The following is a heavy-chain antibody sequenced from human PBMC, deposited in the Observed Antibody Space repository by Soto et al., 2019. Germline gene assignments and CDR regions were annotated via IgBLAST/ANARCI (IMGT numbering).Heavy chain of an antibody. J-gene: IGHJ6*02. CDR2: ISSTSGTI. CDR1: GFVFSTYS. CDR3: ANQKIRFSVAGTLYGLGV. V-gene: IGHV3-48*02. Sequence: LRLSCEASGFVFSTYSMNWVRQAPGKGLEWISYISSTSGTIYYADSVKGRFTIFRDDAKNSLFLQMNGLRDDDTAVYYCANQKIRFSVAGTLYGLGVWGQGXTVTVSS. D-gene: IGHD6-19*01.